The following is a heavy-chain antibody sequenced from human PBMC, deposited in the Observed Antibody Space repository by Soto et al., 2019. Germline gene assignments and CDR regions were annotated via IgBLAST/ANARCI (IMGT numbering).Heavy chain of an antibody. J-gene: IGHJ5*01. CDR2: ISYDGSNK. CDR3: AIKPQGITDIYS. V-gene: IGHV3-30-3*01. Sequence: GGSLRLSCAASGFTFSSYAMHWVRQAPGKGLELVAVISYDGSNKYYADSVKGRFTISRDNSKNTLYLQMNSLRAEDTAVYYCAIKPQGITDIYSCAQDTVLPISS. CDR1: GFTFSSYA. D-gene: IGHD3-9*01.